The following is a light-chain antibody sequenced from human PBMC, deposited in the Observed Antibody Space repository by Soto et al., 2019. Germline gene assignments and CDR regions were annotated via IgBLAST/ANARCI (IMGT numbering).Light chain of an antibody. CDR1: QDIRSD. CDR3: QQYNPYSRT. CDR2: AAS. Sequence: IQMTQFPSSLSSSVGDRVTLTCRASQDIRSDLGWYQQRPGKAPKLLIYAASSLQSGVPSRFRGSGSGTDFTLTISSLQRDDFEIYYCQQYNPYSRTFGQGTKVDIK. V-gene: IGKV1-17*01. J-gene: IGKJ1*01.